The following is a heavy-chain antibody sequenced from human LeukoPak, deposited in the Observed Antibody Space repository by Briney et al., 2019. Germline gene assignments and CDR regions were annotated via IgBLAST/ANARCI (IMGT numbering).Heavy chain of an antibody. D-gene: IGHD3-3*01. CDR3: ARHYYDFWIFDY. CDR1: GYTFTSYG. J-gene: IGHJ4*02. Sequence: ASVKVSCKASGYTFTSYGISWVRQAPGQGLEWMGWISAYNGNTNYAQKLQGRVTMTTDTSTRTAYMELRSLRSDDTAVYYCARHYYDFWIFDYWGQGTLVTVSS. V-gene: IGHV1-18*01. CDR2: ISAYNGNT.